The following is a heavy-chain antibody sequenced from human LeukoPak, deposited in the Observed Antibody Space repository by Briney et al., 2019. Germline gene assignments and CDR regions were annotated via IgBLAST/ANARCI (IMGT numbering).Heavy chain of an antibody. CDR3: VQGWRDN. Sequence: GGSLRLSCEASGFTFSTSTMHWVRQAPGKGLEWVANINQDSSEKYYVDSVKGRFTISRDNAKNSLYLQLNTLRPEDTAVYYCVQGWRDNWGQGTLVTVSS. CDR1: GFTFSTST. CDR2: INQDSSEK. V-gene: IGHV3-7*01. D-gene: IGHD2-15*01. J-gene: IGHJ4*02.